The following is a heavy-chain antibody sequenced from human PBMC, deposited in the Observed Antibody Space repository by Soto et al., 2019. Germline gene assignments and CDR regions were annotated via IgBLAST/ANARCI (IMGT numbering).Heavy chain of an antibody. D-gene: IGHD2-2*02. CDR3: AGVAAYCTSSTCYSRGDH. CDR2: ISSRSSYI. V-gene: IGHV3-21*01. J-gene: IGHJ4*01. CDR1: GFTFSTYS. Sequence: EVQLVESGGGLVKPGGSLRLSCAASGFTFSTYSMNWVRQAPGQGLEWVASISSRSSYIYYADSVRGRFAISRDNAKASLYLQMNSLRAEDTAVYYCAGVAAYCTSSTCYSRGDHWGHGTLVNVSS.